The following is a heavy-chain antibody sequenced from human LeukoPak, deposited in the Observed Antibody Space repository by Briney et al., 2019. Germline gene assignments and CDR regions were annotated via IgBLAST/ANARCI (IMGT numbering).Heavy chain of an antibody. D-gene: IGHD1-14*01. CDR1: RFTFSSYS. CDR3: ARVGPWVNPDHYYYYMDV. Sequence: GGSLRLSCAASRFTFSSYSMNWVRQAPGKGLEWVSSISSSSSYIYYADSVRGRFTISRDNAKNSLYLQMNSLRAEDTAVYYCARVGPWVNPDHYYYYMDVWGKGTTVTVSS. CDR2: ISSSSSYI. V-gene: IGHV3-21*01. J-gene: IGHJ6*03.